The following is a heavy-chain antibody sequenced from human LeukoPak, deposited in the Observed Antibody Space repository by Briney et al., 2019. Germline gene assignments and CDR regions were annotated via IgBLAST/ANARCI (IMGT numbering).Heavy chain of an antibody. J-gene: IGHJ4*02. CDR2: MNPNSGNT. D-gene: IGHD6-13*01. V-gene: IGHV1-8*01. Sequence: ASVKVSCKASGYTFTSYDINWVRQATGQGLEWMGWMNPNSGNTGYAQKFQGRVTMTRNTSISTAYMELSSLRSEDTAVYCCASTSGYSSSWYERDDYWGQGTLVTVSS. CDR1: GYTFTSYD. CDR3: ASTSGYSSSWYERDDY.